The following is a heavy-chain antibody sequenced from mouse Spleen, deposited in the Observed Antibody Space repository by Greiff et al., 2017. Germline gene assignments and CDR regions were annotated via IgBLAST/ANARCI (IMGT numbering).Heavy chain of an antibody. V-gene: IGHV1-22*01. J-gene: IGHJ4*01. CDR2: INPNNGGT. CDR3: ALCYSNYEDAMDY. Sequence: VQLQQSGPELVKPGASVKMSCKASGYTFTDYNMHWVKQSHGKSLEWIGYINPNNGGTSYNQKFKGKATLTVNKSSSTAYMELRSLTSEDSAVYYCALCYSNYEDAMDYWGQGTSVTVSS. D-gene: IGHD2-5*01. CDR1: GYTFTDYN.